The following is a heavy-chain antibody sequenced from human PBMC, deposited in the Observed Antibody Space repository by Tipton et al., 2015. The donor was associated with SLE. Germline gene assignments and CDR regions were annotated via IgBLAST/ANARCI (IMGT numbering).Heavy chain of an antibody. CDR3: ARRDDFWSGFNL. Sequence: LRLSCTVSGGSISSYYWSWIRQPPGKGLEYIGNIYYSGNTNYNPPLKSRVTISLDTSKSQFSLKLSSVTAADTAVYFCARRDDFWSGFNLWGQGTLVTVSS. CDR2: IYYSGNT. D-gene: IGHD3-3*01. CDR1: GGSISSYY. V-gene: IGHV4-59*12. J-gene: IGHJ5*02.